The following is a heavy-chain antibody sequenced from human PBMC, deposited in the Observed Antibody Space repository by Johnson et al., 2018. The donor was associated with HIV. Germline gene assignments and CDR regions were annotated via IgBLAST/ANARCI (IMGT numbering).Heavy chain of an antibody. D-gene: IGHD3-22*01. Sequence: VQLVESGGGVVQPGRSLRLSCVASGFTFSSYGIHWVRQAPGKGLEWVSGISWNSDDIDYADSVKGRFTISRDNAKNSLYLQMNTLRPEDTALYYCAKDLVVINVRYAFHIWGQGTMVTVS. J-gene: IGHJ3*02. CDR1: GFTFSSYG. V-gene: IGHV3-9*01. CDR2: ISWNSDDI. CDR3: AKDLVVINVRYAFHI.